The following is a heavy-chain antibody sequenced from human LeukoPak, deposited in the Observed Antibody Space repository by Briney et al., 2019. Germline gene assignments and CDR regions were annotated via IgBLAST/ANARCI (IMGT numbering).Heavy chain of an antibody. CDR3: ARVGEWIQHNGAFDY. V-gene: IGHV1-18*04. D-gene: IGHD5-18*01. CDR1: GYTFTSYG. CDR2: ISAYNGNT. J-gene: IGHJ4*02. Sequence: VASVKVSCKASGYTFTSYGISWVRQAPGQGLEWMGWISAYNGNTNYAQKLQGRVTMTTDTSTSTAYMELRSLRSDDTAVYYCARVGEWIQHNGAFDYWGQGTLVTVSS.